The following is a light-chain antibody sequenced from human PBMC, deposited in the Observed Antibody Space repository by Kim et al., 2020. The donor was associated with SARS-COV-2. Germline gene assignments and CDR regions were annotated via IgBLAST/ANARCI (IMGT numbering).Light chain of an antibody. CDR1: DLATKT. Sequence: APGKTARITCAGNDLATKTVHWYQLRSGQAPILVMYYDNDRPSGIPERFSGSKAENTATLTINRVEAGDEADYYCQVWDSSGDYYVFGTGTKVTVL. CDR3: QVWDSSGDYYV. J-gene: IGLJ1*01. CDR2: YDN. V-gene: IGLV3-21*01.